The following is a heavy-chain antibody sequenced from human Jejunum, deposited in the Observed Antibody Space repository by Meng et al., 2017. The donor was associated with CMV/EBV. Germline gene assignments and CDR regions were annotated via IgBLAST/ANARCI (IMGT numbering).Heavy chain of an antibody. D-gene: IGHD1-20*01. Sequence: SRRTFSCYAITWLPPAPGLGLEWMVWFIPIFRTAAYAQNFHGRFTITTDDSPSTDYMSLTSLSSEDTAVSFCARSHNSNNGYSFDYWGQGTLVTVSS. CDR3: ARSHNSNNGYSFDY. CDR2: FIPIFRTA. CDR1: RRTFSCYA. J-gene: IGHJ4*02. V-gene: IGHV1-69*05.